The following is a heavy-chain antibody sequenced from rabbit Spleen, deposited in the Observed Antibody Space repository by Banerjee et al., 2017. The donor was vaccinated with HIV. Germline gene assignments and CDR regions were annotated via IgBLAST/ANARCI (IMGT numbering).Heavy chain of an antibody. Sequence: QQQLEESGGGLVKPEGSLTLTCKASGFSFSARDVMCWVRQAPGKGLEWIACINTYTDKGVYATWAKGRFTISRTSSTTVTLQMTSLTAADTATYFCARAIVPWLGLTRLDLWGQGTLVTVS. CDR1: GFSFSARDV. D-gene: IGHD4-1*01. CDR3: ARAIVPWLGLTRLDL. V-gene: IGHV1S45*01. J-gene: IGHJ3*01. CDR2: INTYTDKG.